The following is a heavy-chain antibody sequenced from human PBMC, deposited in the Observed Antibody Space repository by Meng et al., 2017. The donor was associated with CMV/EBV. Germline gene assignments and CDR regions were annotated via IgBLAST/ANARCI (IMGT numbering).Heavy chain of an antibody. CDR3: ARQLRLGELSPFDY. Sequence: VPVVQAGAEVKKPGSSVKVSCKASGGPFSSYAISWVRQAPGQGLEWMGGIIPIFGTANYAQKFQGRVTITADESTSTAYMELSSLRSEDTAVYYCARQLRLGELSPFDYWGQGTLVTVSS. D-gene: IGHD3-16*02. CDR1: GGPFSSYA. J-gene: IGHJ4*02. V-gene: IGHV1-69*12. CDR2: IIPIFGTA.